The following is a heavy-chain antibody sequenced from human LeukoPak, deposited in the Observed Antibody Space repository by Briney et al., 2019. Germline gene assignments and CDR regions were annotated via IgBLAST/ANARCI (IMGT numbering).Heavy chain of an antibody. J-gene: IGHJ4*02. V-gene: IGHV3-23*01. CDR3: ANWHYVDD. CDR1: GFTFRRYP. Sequence: PGGALSLSCAATGFTFRRYPMSWVREAPGNGLEWVSKIGGTGGSIYYADSVKGRFTISRDNSKNTLYLQMNSLRAEGTAVYYCANWHYVDDWGQGTLVTVSS. CDR2: IGGTGGSI.